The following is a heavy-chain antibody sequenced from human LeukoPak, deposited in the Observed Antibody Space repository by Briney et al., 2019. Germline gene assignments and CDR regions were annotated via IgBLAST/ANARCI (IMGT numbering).Heavy chain of an antibody. Sequence: GASVKVSCKASGYTFTSYGISWVRQAPGQGLEWMGWISGYNGNINYAQKIQGRVTMTTDTSTSTAYMELRSLRSDDTAVYYCARESRGYRYGYYYYYDMDVWGQGTTVTVSS. CDR3: ARESRGYRYGYYYYYDMDV. V-gene: IGHV1-18*01. D-gene: IGHD5-18*01. J-gene: IGHJ6*02. CDR1: GYTFTSYG. CDR2: ISGYNGNI.